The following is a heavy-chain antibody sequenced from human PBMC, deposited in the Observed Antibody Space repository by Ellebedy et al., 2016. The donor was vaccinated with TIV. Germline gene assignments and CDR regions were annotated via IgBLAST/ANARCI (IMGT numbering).Heavy chain of an antibody. J-gene: IGHJ5*01. Sequence: GESLKISCAASGFTFTTYAMNWVRQTPGKGLEWVSGISGSGGSTYHVDSVKGRFIISKDTSKNTVYLQMNSLRAEDTAVYYCAKGASGWYRNGFDSWGQGTLVTVSS. CDR3: AKGASGWYRNGFDS. V-gene: IGHV3-23*01. CDR1: GFTFTTYA. CDR2: ISGSGGST. D-gene: IGHD6-19*01.